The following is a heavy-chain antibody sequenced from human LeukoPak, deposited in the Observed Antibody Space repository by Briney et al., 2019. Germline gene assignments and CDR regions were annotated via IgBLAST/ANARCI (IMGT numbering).Heavy chain of an antibody. CDR2: IRYDGSNK. D-gene: IGHD2-15*01. CDR3: AKDLEGYCSGGSCYSGY. CDR1: GFTFINYG. J-gene: IGHJ4*02. Sequence: PGGSLRLSCAASGFTFINYGMHWVRQAPGKGLEWVAFIRYDGSNKYYADSVKGRFTISRDNSKNTLYLQMNSPRAEDTAVYYCAKDLEGYCSGGSCYSGYWGQGTLVTVSS. V-gene: IGHV3-30*02.